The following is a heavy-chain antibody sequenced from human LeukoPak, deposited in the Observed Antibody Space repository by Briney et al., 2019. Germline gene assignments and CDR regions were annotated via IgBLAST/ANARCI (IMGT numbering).Heavy chain of an antibody. V-gene: IGHV1-2*02. Sequence: ASVKVSCKASGYTFTGYYMHWVRQAPGQGLERMGWINPNSGGTNYAQKFQGRVTMTRDTSISTAYMELSRLRSDDTAVYYCARDYDSSGDFDYWGQGTLVTVSS. CDR2: INPNSGGT. CDR1: GYTFTGYY. D-gene: IGHD3-22*01. CDR3: ARDYDSSGDFDY. J-gene: IGHJ4*02.